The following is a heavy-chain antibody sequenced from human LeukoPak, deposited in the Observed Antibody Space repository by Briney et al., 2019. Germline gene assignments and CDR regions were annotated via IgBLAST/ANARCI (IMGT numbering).Heavy chain of an antibody. Sequence: ASVKVSCKASGYSFPSYGISWVRQAPGQGLEWMEWISGNKGNTNYAQKLQGRVTMTTDTSTRTAYMELRSLRSDDTAVYYCATWGYSGYLIDQWGQGTLVTVSS. CDR2: ISGNKGNT. D-gene: IGHD5-12*01. V-gene: IGHV1-18*01. J-gene: IGHJ4*02. CDR1: GYSFPSYG. CDR3: ATWGYSGYLIDQ.